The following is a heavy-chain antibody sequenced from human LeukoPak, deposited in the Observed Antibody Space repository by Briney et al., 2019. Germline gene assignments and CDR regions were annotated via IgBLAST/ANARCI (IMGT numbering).Heavy chain of an antibody. V-gene: IGHV1-2*02. CDR3: ARDSPLYCSGGSCSPEYFQH. Sequence: ASVKVSCMASGYTFTGYYMHWVRQAPGQGLEWMGWINPNSGGTNYAQKFQGRVTMTRDTSISTAYMELSRLRSDDTAVYYCARDSPLYCSGGSCSPEYFQHWGQGTLVTVSS. CDR2: INPNSGGT. J-gene: IGHJ1*01. D-gene: IGHD2-15*01. CDR1: GYTFTGYY.